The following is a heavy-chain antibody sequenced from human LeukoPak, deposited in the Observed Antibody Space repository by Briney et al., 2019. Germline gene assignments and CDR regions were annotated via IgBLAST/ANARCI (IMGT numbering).Heavy chain of an antibody. V-gene: IGHV3-23*01. CDR2: ISDSGDST. Sequence: VQPGGSLRLSCAASGFTFSNYAMSWVRQAPGGGLEWVSAISDSGDSTYYADSVKGRFTISRDSSKNTLYLQMNSLRAEDSAVYYCVKVGSVAWYYGSDSCWGQGTLVTVSS. CDR3: VKVGSVAWYYGSDSC. CDR1: GFTFSNYA. D-gene: IGHD3-10*01. J-gene: IGHJ1*01.